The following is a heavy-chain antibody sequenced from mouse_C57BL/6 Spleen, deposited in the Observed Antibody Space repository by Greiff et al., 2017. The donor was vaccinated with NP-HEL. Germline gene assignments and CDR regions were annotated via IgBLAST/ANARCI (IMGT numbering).Heavy chain of an antibody. CDR2: IYPGDGDT. CDR1: GYAFSSSW. Sequence: QVQLQQSGPELVKPGASVKISCKASGYAFSSSWMNWVKQRPGKGLEWIGRIYPGDGDTNYNGKFKGKATLTADKSSSTAYMQLSSLTSEDSAVYFCAMDGNDYYAVDYWGQGTSVTVSS. CDR3: AMDGNDYYAVDY. J-gene: IGHJ4*01. D-gene: IGHD2-1*01. V-gene: IGHV1-82*01.